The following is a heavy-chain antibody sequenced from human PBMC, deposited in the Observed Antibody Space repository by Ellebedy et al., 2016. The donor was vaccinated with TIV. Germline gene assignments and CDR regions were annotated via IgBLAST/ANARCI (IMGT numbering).Heavy chain of an antibody. J-gene: IGHJ5*02. D-gene: IGHD4-17*01. CDR2: MNPNSGNT. Sequence: ASVKVSCXASGYTFTSYDINWVRQATGQGLEWMGWMNPNSGNTGYAQKFQGRVTITADESTSTAYMELSSLRSEDTAVYYCARDDYGAWGQGTLVTVSS. V-gene: IGHV1-8*01. CDR3: ARDDYGA. CDR1: GYTFTSYD.